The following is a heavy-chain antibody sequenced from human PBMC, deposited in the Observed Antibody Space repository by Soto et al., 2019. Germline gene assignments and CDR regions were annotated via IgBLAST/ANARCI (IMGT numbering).Heavy chain of an antibody. CDR3: AGGLGYCGGDCYSGYFDL. CDR1: GFTFSDHY. J-gene: IGHJ2*01. Sequence: EVQLVESGGGLVQPGGSLRLSCAASGFTFSDHYMDWVRQAPGKGLEWVGRTRNKANSYTTEYAASVKGRFTISRDYSKNSLSLQMNSLKTEDTAVYYCAGGLGYCGGDCYSGYFDLWGRGTLVTVSS. D-gene: IGHD2-21*02. CDR2: TRNKANSYTT. V-gene: IGHV3-72*01.